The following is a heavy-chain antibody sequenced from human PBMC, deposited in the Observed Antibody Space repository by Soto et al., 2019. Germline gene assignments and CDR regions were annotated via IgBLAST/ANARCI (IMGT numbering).Heavy chain of an antibody. D-gene: IGHD3-16*01. J-gene: IGHJ6*02. Sequence: QVQLVQSGDEVKKPGASVKVSCKASGYIFVNYGIAWVRQAPGQGLEWMGWISPYTGNTHSAAKIQGRLTMTTDTSTSTAYMDLGSLTSDDTAVYYCVMVDNYVTPTPQDVWGQGTTVTVSS. CDR1: GYIFVNYG. V-gene: IGHV1-18*01. CDR3: VMVDNYVTPTPQDV. CDR2: ISPYTGNT.